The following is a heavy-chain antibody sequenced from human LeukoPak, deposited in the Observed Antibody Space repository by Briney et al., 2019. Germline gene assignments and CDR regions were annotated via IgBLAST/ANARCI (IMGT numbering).Heavy chain of an antibody. CDR1: GFTVSSNY. CDR3: ARGDGYNSYYFDY. CDR2: IYSSGHT. D-gene: IGHD5-24*01. J-gene: IGHJ4*02. V-gene: IGHV3-53*01. Sequence: GGSLRLSCAASGFTVSSNYMSWVRQAPGKGLEWVSVIYSSGHTYYADPVKGRFTISRDNSKNTLYLQMNGLRAEDTAVYYCARGDGYNSYYFDYWGQGTLVTVSS.